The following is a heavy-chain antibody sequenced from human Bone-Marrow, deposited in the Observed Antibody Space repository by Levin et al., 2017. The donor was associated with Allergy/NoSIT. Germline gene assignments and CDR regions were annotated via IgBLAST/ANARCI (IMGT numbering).Heavy chain of an antibody. D-gene: IGHD5-18*01. V-gene: IGHV3-21*01. J-gene: IGHJ3*02. CDR3: ARERFKGYSGI. Sequence: GESLKISCAASGFTFSSYSMNWVRQAPGKGLEWVSSISSSSSYIYYADSVKGRFTISRDNAKNSLYLQMNSLRAEDTAVYYCARERFKGYSGIWGQGTMVTVSS. CDR1: GFTFSSYS. CDR2: ISSSSSYI.